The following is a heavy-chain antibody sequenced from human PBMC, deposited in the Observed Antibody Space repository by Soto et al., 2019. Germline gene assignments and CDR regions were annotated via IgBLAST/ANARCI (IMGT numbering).Heavy chain of an antibody. CDR1: GDSVSSNSAA. J-gene: IGHJ6*02. CDR3: ARDRLTPGPNRYYYYGMDV. V-gene: IGHV6-1*01. CDR2: TYYRSKWYN. D-gene: IGHD3-10*01. Sequence: PSQTLSLTCAISGDSVSSNSAAWNWIRQSPSRGLEWLGRTYYRSKWYNDYAVSVKSRITINPDTSKNQFSLQLNSVTPEDTAVYYCARDRLTPGPNRYYYYGMDVWGQGTTVTVSS.